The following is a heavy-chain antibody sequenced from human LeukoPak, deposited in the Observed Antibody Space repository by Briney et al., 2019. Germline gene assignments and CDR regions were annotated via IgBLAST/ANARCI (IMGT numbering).Heavy chain of an antibody. CDR2: IKQDGSEK. D-gene: IGHD6-19*01. V-gene: IGHV3-7*01. J-gene: IGHJ6*02. CDR3: ARRKSSGWPYYYYYGMDV. Sequence: GGSLRLSCAASGFTFSSYWMSWVRQAPGKGLEWVANIKQDGSEKYYVDSVKGRFTISRDNAKNSLYLQMNSLRAEDTAVYYCARRKSSGWPYYYYYGMDVRGQGTTVTVSS. CDR1: GFTFSSYW.